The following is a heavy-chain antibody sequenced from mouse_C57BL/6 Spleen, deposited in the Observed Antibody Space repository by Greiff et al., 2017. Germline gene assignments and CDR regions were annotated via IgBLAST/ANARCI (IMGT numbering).Heavy chain of an antibody. CDR1: GYTFTSYW. J-gene: IGHJ2*01. CDR3: ASSYPYYFDF. V-gene: IGHV1-64*01. Sequence: VQLQQSGAELVKPGASVKLSCTASGYTFTSYWMHCVKQRPGQGLEWIGMIHPNSGNTNYNEKFKSKATLTVDKSSRTVYMQLSSLTSEDAAVYYGASSYPYYFDFWGQGTTLTVSS. CDR2: IHPNSGNT.